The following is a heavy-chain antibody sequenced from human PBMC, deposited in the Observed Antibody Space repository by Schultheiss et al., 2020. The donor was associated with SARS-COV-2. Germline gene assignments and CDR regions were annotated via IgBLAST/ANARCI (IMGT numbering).Heavy chain of an antibody. CDR2: IDWDDDK. CDR1: GFSLSTSGMC. D-gene: IGHD6-13*01. J-gene: IGHJ6*02. V-gene: IGHV2-70*12. Sequence: SGPTLVKPTQTLTLTCTFSGFSLSTSGMCVSWIRQPPGKALEWLARIDWDDDKLYSTSLKSRLTITKDTSKNQVVLTMTNMDPVDTATYYCAHDSIAAARNGMDVWGQGTTVTVSS. CDR3: AHDSIAAARNGMDV.